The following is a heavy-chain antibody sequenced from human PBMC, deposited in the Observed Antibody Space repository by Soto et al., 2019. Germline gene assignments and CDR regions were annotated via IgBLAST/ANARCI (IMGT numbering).Heavy chain of an antibody. D-gene: IGHD1-20*01. CDR1: GFTFSAYW. J-gene: IGHJ6*02. Sequence: PVGSLRLSCAASGFTFSAYWMSWVRQTPGKGLEWVANIKHDGSEKYYVDSVKGRFTISRDNAKNSLFLEMNSLRAEDTAVFYCAIITRGFSMDVWGQGTTVTVSS. V-gene: IGHV3-7*01. CDR3: AIITRGFSMDV. CDR2: IKHDGSEK.